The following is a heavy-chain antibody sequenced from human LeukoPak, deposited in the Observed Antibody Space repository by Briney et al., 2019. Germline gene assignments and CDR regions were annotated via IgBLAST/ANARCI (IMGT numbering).Heavy chain of an antibody. J-gene: IGHJ5*02. D-gene: IGHD3-22*01. CDR3: ARGHDSSGFHAFDP. V-gene: IGHV3-20*04. CDR2: INWNGVRE. Sequence: GGSLRLSCTASGFTFEDYGMGWVRQGPGKGLEWVSGINWNGVREGYADSVKGRFTISRDNAEKSLYLQMNSLKVEDTGFYCCARGHDSSGFHAFDPWGQGTLVTVSS. CDR1: GFTFEDYG.